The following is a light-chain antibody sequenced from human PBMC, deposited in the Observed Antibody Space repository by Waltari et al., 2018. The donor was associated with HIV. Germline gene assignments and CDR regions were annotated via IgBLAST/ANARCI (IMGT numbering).Light chain of an antibody. V-gene: IGKV1-39*01. CDR1: QSISSY. CDR2: GAS. CDR3: QQSYSTPYT. J-gene: IGKJ2*01. Sequence: DLQMTQSPSSLSASVGDRVTITCRASQSISSYLNWYQQKPGKAPELLIYGASSLQSGVPSRFSGSGSGTDFTLTISSLQPEDFATYYCQQSYSTPYTFGQGTKLEIK.